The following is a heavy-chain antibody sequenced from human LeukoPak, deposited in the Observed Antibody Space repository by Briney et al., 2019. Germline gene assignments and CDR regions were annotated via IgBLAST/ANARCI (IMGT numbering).Heavy chain of an antibody. CDR1: GFTLSSYW. V-gene: IGHV3-21*01. J-gene: IGHJ4*02. Sequence: PGGSLRLSCAASGFTLSSYWMSWVRQAPGKGLEWVSSISSSSSYIYYADSVKGRFTISRDNAKNSLYLQMNSLRAEDTAVYYCARTTVTKDYWGQGTLVTVSS. CDR3: ARTTVTKDY. D-gene: IGHD4-11*01. CDR2: ISSSSSYI.